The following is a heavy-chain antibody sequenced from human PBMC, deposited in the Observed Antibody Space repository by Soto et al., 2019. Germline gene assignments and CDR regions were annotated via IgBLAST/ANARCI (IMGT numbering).Heavy chain of an antibody. V-gene: IGHV5-51*01. Sequence: GESLKISCKGSGYSFTSYWIGWVRQMPGKGLEWVGIIYPGDSDTRYSPSFQGQVTISADKSISTAYLQWSSLKASDTAMYYCARRSSSSMRYYYYYMDVWGKGTTVTVSS. CDR2: IYPGDSDT. D-gene: IGHD6-6*01. CDR1: GYSFTSYW. CDR3: ARRSSSSMRYYYYYMDV. J-gene: IGHJ6*03.